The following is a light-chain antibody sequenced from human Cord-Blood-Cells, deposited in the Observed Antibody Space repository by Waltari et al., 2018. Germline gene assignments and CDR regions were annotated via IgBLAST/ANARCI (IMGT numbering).Light chain of an antibody. CDR3: SSYTSSSTWV. CDR2: DVS. V-gene: IGLV2-14*01. J-gene: IGLJ3*02. Sequence: QSALTQPASVSGSPGQPITISCTGTSSDVGGYNYVSWYQQHPGKAPKLMIYDVSKRPSVFSNRFSGSKSGNTASLTISGLQAEDEADYYCSSYTSSSTWVFGGGTKLTVL. CDR1: SSDVGGYNY.